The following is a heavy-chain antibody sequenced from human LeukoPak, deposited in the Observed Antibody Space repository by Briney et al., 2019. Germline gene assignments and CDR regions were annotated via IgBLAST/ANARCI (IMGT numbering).Heavy chain of an antibody. CDR2: IYHSGST. Sequence: KPSGTLSLTCAVSGVSISSSNWWNWVRQPPGKGLEWIGEIYHSGSTNYNPSLKTRLTISVDKSKNQFSLKLSSVTAADTAIYYCATLSLPSYFDYWGQGALVTVSS. CDR3: ATLSLPSYFDY. CDR1: GVSISSSNW. V-gene: IGHV4-4*02. J-gene: IGHJ4*02.